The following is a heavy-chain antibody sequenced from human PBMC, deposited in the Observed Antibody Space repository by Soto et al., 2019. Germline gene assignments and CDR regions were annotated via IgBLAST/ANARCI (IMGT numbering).Heavy chain of an antibody. V-gene: IGHV3-23*01. CDR2: IAGSGGGV. CDR3: AKGLPARSLVLTGTFRKYYMDV. D-gene: IGHD1-20*01. J-gene: IGHJ6*03. CDR1: GFTFSSYA. Sequence: EVQLLESGGGLVQPGGSLRLSCAASGFTFSSYAMNWVRQAPGKGLEWVSIIAGSGGGVYYADSVKGRFTVSRDNSKNTLYLQMNSLRAEDTAVYYCAKGLPARSLVLTGTFRKYYMDVWGNGTTVTVSS.